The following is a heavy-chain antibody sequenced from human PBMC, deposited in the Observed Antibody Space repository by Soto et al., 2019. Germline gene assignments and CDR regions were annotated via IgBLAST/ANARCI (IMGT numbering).Heavy chain of an antibody. CDR2: INSDGSST. CDR1: GFTFSSYW. J-gene: IGHJ4*02. V-gene: IGHV3-74*01. CDR3: ARTRGYCSSTSCYGFFDY. D-gene: IGHD2-2*01. Sequence: GGSLRLSCAASGFTFSSYWMHWVRQAPGKGLVWVSRINSDGSSTSYADSVKGRFTISRDNAKNTLYLQMNSLRAEDTAVYYCARTRGYCSSTSCYGFFDYWGQGTLVTVSS.